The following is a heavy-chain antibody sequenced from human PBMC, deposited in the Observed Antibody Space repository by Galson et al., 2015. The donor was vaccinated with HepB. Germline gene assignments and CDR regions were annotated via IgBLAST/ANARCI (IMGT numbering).Heavy chain of an antibody. CDR1: GFAFGAHY. V-gene: IGHV3-11*06. Sequence: SLRLSCAASGFAFGAHYMNWIRQAPGMGLEWVSYISGTSADTNYADSVKGRFTISRDNAKNSLYLQMNSLRVEDTAVYFCARAARLLDFWGQGTLVTVSS. CDR3: ARAARLLDF. CDR2: ISGTSADT. J-gene: IGHJ4*02.